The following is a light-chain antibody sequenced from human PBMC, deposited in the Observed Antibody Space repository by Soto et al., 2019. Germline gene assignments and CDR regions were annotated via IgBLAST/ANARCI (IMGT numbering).Light chain of an antibody. Sequence: QSVLTQPPSVSGAPGQRVTISCTGSSSNIGAGYGVHWYQQLPGTAPKLLIYGNINRPSGVPDRFSGSKSGTSASLAITGLQAEDEADYYCQSYDSSLSGPYVFGTGTKVT. CDR2: GNI. V-gene: IGLV1-40*01. CDR1: SSNIGAGYG. CDR3: QSYDSSLSGPYV. J-gene: IGLJ1*01.